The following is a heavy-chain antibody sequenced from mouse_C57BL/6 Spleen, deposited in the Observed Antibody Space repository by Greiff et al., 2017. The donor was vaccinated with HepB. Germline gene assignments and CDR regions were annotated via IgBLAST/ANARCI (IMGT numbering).Heavy chain of an antibody. CDR2: IYPGSGST. Sequence: VQLQQPGAELVKPGASVKMSCKASGYTFTSYWITWVKQRPGQGLEWIGDIYPGSGSTNYNEKFKSKATLTVDTSSSTAYMQLSSLTSEDSAVYYCARPIATVVAPMDWYFDGWGTGTTVTVSS. D-gene: IGHD1-1*01. CDR1: GYTFTSYW. J-gene: IGHJ1*03. V-gene: IGHV1-55*01. CDR3: ARPIATVVAPMDWYFDG.